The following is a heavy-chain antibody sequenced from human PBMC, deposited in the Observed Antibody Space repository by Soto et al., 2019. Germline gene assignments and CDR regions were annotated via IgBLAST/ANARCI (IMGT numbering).Heavy chain of an antibody. J-gene: IGHJ4*02. CDR2: LNGSGGST. V-gene: IGHV3-23*01. Sequence: EVRLLESGGGLVQPGGSLRLSCAASGFTFSNYAMTWFRQAPGKWLEWVSGLNGSGGSTSSADSVKGRFAISRDNSKNTLYLQMNRLRDGDTAVYYCARGFSAGKGSPPDYWVQGTLVTVSS. CDR3: ARGFSAGKGSPPDY. D-gene: IGHD3-10*01. CDR1: GFTFSNYA.